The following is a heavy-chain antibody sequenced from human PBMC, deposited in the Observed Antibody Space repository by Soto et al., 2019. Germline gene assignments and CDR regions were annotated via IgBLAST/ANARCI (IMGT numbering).Heavy chain of an antibody. CDR1: GFAFSGSA. CDR3: TRDLFSYDYSGILWFDP. D-gene: IGHD3-16*01. J-gene: IGHJ5*02. Sequence: HGESLKISCAASGFAFSGSAMYWVRQASGKGPEWVGRIRSKGHNYATEYAASVKGRFTISRDDSKNTAYLQMNSLQTEDTAVYYCTRDLFSYDYSGILWFDPWGQGTLVTVSS. V-gene: IGHV3-73*01. CDR2: IRSKGHNYAT.